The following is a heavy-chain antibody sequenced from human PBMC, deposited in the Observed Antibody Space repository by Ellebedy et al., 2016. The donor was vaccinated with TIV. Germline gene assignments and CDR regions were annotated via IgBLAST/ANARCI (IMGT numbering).Heavy chain of an antibody. V-gene: IGHV6-1*01. CDR3: ARGWFGSGMGV. Sequence: SQTLPLTCVISGDSVSTDIGWNWIRQSPSRGLEWLGRTYYRSKWNNDYAVSLKSRITINPDTSKNQFSLQLNSVTPEDTAVYYCARGWFGSGMGVWGQGTTVTVSS. D-gene: IGHD3-10*01. CDR1: GDSVSTDIG. J-gene: IGHJ6*02. CDR2: TYYRSKWNN.